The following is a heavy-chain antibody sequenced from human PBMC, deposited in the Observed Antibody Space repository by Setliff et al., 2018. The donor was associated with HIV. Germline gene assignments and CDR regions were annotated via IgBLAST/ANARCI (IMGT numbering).Heavy chain of an antibody. D-gene: IGHD3-10*01. CDR1: DDSITGNNW. CDR2: IDHSGST. J-gene: IGHJ5*02. V-gene: IGHV4-4*02. CDR3: ARLHTDYGSWYFDA. Sequence: SETLSLTCTVSDDSITGNNWWNWVRQPPGKGLGWIGEIDHSGSTNYSPSLKSRVTMSVDKSKKQFSLKLKSMAAADTAVYYCARLHTDYGSWYFDAWGPGTLVTVSS.